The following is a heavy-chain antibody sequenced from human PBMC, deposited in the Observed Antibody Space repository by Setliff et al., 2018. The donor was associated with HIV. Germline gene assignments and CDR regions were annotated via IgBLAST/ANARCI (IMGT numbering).Heavy chain of an antibody. CDR2: ITSGSTYV. CDR3: ARQGNWEFDY. J-gene: IGHJ4*02. V-gene: IGHV3-21*01. D-gene: IGHD7-27*01. CDR1: GFTFTDYT. Sequence: LRLSCAASGFTFTDYTMNWDRQAPGKGLEWVSSITSGSTYVNYADSVKGRFSISRDNSKNSLYLQMISLRAEDTALYYCARQGNWEFDYWGQGTLVTVSS.